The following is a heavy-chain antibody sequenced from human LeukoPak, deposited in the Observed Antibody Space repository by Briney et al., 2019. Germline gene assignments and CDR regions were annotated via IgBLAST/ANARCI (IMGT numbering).Heavy chain of an antibody. V-gene: IGHV3-9*01. CDR1: GFTFDDYA. CDR2: ISWNSGGI. J-gene: IGHJ6*02. Sequence: SLRLSCAASGFTFDDYAMHWVRQAPGKGLEWVSGISWNSGGIGYADSVKGRFTISRDNAKNSLYLQMNSLRAEDTALYYCAKDLKGDYLYGMDVWGQGTTVTVSS. CDR3: AKDLKGDYLYGMDV.